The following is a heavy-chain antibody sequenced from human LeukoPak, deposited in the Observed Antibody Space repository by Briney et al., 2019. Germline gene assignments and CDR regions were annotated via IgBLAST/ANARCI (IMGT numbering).Heavy chain of an antibody. Sequence: GGSLRLSCAASRFTFSSYSMNWVRQAPGKGLEWVSSISSSSDYIYYADSVKGRFTISRDNARNSLYLQMNSLRVEDTAVYYCASGYCSSTSCYPDYWGQGTLVTVSS. D-gene: IGHD2-2*01. J-gene: IGHJ4*02. CDR2: ISSSSDYI. V-gene: IGHV3-21*04. CDR1: RFTFSSYS. CDR3: ASGYCSSTSCYPDY.